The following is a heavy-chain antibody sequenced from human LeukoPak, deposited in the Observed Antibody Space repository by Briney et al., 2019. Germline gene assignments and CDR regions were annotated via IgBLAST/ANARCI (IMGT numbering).Heavy chain of an antibody. V-gene: IGHV1-2*02. J-gene: IGHJ6*03. CDR2: ILPNSGAT. Sequence: GASVKVSFKASGYTFSDHYVHWVRQAPGQGLEWLGWILPNSGATEYAQNFQGRVTMTRDTSISTAYMGLSRLRSDDTAIYFCARADSVPARGYDYWYMDVWGKGTTVTVSS. D-gene: IGHD2-2*01. CDR1: GYTFSDHY. CDR3: ARADSVPARGYDYWYMDV.